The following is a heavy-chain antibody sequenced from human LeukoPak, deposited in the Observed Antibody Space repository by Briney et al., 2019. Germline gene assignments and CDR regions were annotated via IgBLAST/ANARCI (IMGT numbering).Heavy chain of an antibody. CDR3: ARALALGQLLFDY. D-gene: IGHD1-26*01. Sequence: SETLSLTCTVSGGSISSYYWSWIRQPPGKGLEWIGYIYYSGSTNYNPTLKSRVTISVDTSKNQFSLKLSSVAAADTAVYYCARALALGQLLFDYWGQGTLVTVSS. CDR1: GGSISSYY. CDR2: IYYSGST. J-gene: IGHJ4*02. V-gene: IGHV4-59*01.